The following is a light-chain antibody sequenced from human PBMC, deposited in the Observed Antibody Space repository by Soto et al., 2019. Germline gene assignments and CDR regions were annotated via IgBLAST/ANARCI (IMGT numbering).Light chain of an antibody. CDR3: QQSYSIPLT. CDR2: GAS. CDR1: QSTRPY. V-gene: IGKV1-39*01. J-gene: IGKJ1*01. Sequence: DIQMTQSPSSLSASVGDIATITGRASQSTRPYLNWNQQKPGKPPNLLIYGASILQSGAPSRFSASGSGTDFTLTISNLQPGDFATYYCQQSYSIPLTFGQGTKVEI.